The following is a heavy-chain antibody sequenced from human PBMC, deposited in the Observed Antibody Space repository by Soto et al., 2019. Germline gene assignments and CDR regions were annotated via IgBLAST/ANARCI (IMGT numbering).Heavy chain of an antibody. D-gene: IGHD6-6*01. CDR3: AKEKLYQAQIAAHRGMDV. J-gene: IGHJ6*02. Sequence: QVHLVESGGGVVQPGRSLRLSCAASGFTFGSFAMHWVGKAPGKGLEWVAVISYDGNNKYYADSVKGRFTISRDNSKNTLYLQMNSLRAEDTAVYFCAKEKLYQAQIAAHRGMDVWGQGTAVTVSS. CDR2: ISYDGNNK. V-gene: IGHV3-30*18. CDR1: GFTFGSFA.